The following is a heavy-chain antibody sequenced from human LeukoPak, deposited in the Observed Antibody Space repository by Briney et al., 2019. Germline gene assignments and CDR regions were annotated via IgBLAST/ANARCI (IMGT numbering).Heavy chain of an antibody. V-gene: IGHV4-30-4*01. CDR1: GGSISSGDYY. CDR3: ARVGDDAFDI. Sequence: SETLSLTRTVSGGSISSGDYYWSWIRQPPGKGLEWIGYIYYSGSTYYNPSLKSRVTISVDTSKNQFSLKLSSVTAADTAVYYCARVGDDAFDIWGQGTMVTVSS. CDR2: IYYSGST. D-gene: IGHD3-10*01. J-gene: IGHJ3*02.